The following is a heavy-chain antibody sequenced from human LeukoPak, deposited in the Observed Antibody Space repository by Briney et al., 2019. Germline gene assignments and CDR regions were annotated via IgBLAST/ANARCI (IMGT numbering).Heavy chain of an antibody. Sequence: SETLSLTCAVYGWSFNDYYWNWIRQPPGKGLEWIGEINHRGSTNYNPSLKSRVTISVDTSKNQFSLELTPVTAADTAVYYCARGQVPSARGHNWFDPWGQGTLVTVSS. CDR3: ARGQVPSARGHNWFDP. V-gene: IGHV4-34*01. D-gene: IGHD2-2*01. J-gene: IGHJ5*02. CDR1: GWSFNDYY. CDR2: INHRGST.